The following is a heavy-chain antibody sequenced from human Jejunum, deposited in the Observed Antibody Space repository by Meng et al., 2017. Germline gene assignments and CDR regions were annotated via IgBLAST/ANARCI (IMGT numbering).Heavy chain of an antibody. J-gene: IGHJ1*01. CDR3: ARDFEALNGV. V-gene: IGHV4-4*02. CDR1: GDSISSSYW. D-gene: IGHD2-8*01. Sequence: ESGPGLVKPCDTLSLTCPVAGDSISSSYWWSWVRQSPGKGLEWIGEIYHSGTTNYNPSLKSRVTLSVDKSKNQFSLNLSSVTAADTAVYFCARDFEALNGVWGQGTLVTVSS. CDR2: IYHSGTT.